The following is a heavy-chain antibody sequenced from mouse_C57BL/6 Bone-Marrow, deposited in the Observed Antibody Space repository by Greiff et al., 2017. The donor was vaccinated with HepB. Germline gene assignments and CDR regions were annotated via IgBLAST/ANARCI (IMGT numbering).Heavy chain of an antibody. V-gene: IGHV1-81*01. CDR1: GYTFTSYG. CDR3: ARRRALLAWFAY. Sequence: QVHVKQSGAELARPGASVKLSCKASGYTFTSYGISWVKQRTGQGLEWIGEIYPRSGNTYYNEKFKGKATLTADKSSSTAYMELRSLTSEDSAVYFCARRRALLAWFAYWGQGTLVTVSA. J-gene: IGHJ3*01. CDR2: IYPRSGNT. D-gene: IGHD2-10*01.